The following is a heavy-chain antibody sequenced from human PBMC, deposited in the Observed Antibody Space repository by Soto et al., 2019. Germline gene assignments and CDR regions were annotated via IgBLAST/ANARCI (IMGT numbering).Heavy chain of an antibody. J-gene: IGHJ4*02. CDR2: IWYDGSNK. CDR3: ARGAIAAAGINDY. Sequence: VQLVESGGGVVQPGRSLRLSCAASGFTFSSYGMHWVRQAPGKGLEWVAVIWYDGSNKYYADSVKGRFTISRDNSKNTLYLQMNSLRAEDTAVYYCARGAIAAAGINDYWGQGTLVTVSS. CDR1: GFTFSSYG. V-gene: IGHV3-33*01. D-gene: IGHD6-13*01.